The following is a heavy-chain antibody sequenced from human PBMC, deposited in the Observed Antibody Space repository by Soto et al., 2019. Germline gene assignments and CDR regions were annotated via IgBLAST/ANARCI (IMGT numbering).Heavy chain of an antibody. Sequence: PSETLSLTCTVSGGSISSYYWSWIRQPPGKGLELIGYIYYSGSTNYNPSLKSRVTISVDTSKNQFSLKLNSVTAADTAVYYCARAVRYYDFWSGYPTGYGMDVWGQGTTVTVSS. CDR3: ARAVRYYDFWSGYPTGYGMDV. J-gene: IGHJ6*02. CDR2: IYYSGST. D-gene: IGHD3-3*01. CDR1: GGSISSYY. V-gene: IGHV4-59*01.